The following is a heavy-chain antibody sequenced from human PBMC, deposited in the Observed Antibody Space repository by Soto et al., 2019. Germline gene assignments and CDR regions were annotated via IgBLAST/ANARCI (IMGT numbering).Heavy chain of an antibody. CDR2: INHSGST. J-gene: IGHJ4*02. CDR1: GGSFSGYY. Sequence: PSETLSLTCAGYGGSFSGYYWSWIRQPPGKGLEWIGEINHSGSTNYNPSLKSRVTISVDTSKNQFSLKLSSVTAADTAVYYCASNKREMATIDYWGQGTLVTVSS. CDR3: ASNKREMATIDY. D-gene: IGHD5-12*01. V-gene: IGHV4-34*01.